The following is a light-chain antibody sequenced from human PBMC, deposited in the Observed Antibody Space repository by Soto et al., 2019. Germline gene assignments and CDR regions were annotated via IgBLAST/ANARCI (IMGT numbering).Light chain of an antibody. CDR1: QSVSGN. CDR3: QQYNNWPPWT. V-gene: IGKV3-15*01. J-gene: IGKJ1*01. CDR2: GAS. Sequence: EIVMTQSPATLSVSPGERATLSCRASQSVSGNLAWYQQKPGQAPRLLIYGASTRATGIPARFSGSGSGTEFTLTISSLQSEDCAVYYCQQYNNWPPWTFGPGTKVEIK.